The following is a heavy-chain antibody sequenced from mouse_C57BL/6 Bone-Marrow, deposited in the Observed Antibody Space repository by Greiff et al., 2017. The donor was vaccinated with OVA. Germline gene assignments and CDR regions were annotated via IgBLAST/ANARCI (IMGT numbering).Heavy chain of an antibody. D-gene: IGHD1-1*01. V-gene: IGHV1-64*01. CDR1: GYTFTSYW. CDR3: ITTVVDYAMDY. J-gene: IGHJ4*01. Sequence: QVQLQQSGAELVKPGASVKLSCKASGYTFTSYWMHWVKQRPGQGLEWIGMIHPNSGSTNYNEKFKSKATLTVDKSSSTAYMQLSSLTSEDSAVYYCITTVVDYAMDYWGQGTSVTVSS. CDR2: IHPNSGST.